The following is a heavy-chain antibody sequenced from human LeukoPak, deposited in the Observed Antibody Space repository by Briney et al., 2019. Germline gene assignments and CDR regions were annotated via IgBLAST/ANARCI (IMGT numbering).Heavy chain of an antibody. CDR2: IYSGGST. V-gene: IGHV3-66*02. Sequence: GGSLRLSCAASGFIFNNYAMNWVRQAPGKGLEWVSVIYSGGSTYYADSVKGRFTISRDNSKNTLYLQMNSLRAEDTAVYYCARARLVYGSGSYHFDYWGQGTLVTVSS. CDR1: GFIFNNYA. J-gene: IGHJ4*02. D-gene: IGHD3-10*01. CDR3: ARARLVYGSGSYHFDY.